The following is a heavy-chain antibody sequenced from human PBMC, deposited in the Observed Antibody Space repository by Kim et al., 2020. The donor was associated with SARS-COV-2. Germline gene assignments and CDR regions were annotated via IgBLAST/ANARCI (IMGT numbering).Heavy chain of an antibody. J-gene: IGHJ4*02. CDR2: ITSSAGST. D-gene: IGHD5-18*01. Sequence: GGSLRLSCAASGFTFRSYDMSWVRQTPGKGLEWVSSITSSAGSTYYTDSVKGRFTISRDNSKNTLYLQMNSLRVEDTAVYYGAGIYGYGNGRYYFNYWGQGTLVTVSS. CDR1: GFTFRSYD. CDR3: AGIYGYGNGRYYFNY. V-gene: IGHV3-23*01.